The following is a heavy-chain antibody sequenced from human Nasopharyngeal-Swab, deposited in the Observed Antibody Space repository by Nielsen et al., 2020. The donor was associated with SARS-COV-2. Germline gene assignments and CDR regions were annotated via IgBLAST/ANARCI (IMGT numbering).Heavy chain of an antibody. CDR1: GGTFSSDA. CDR3: ASSDYVWGSYRYTGAYFDY. Sequence: SVKVSCKASGGTFSSDAISWVRQAPGQGLEWRGGIIPILGIANYAQKFQGRVTITADKSTSTAYMELSSLRSEDTAVYYCASSDYVWGSYRYTGAYFDYWGQGTLVTVSS. CDR2: IIPILGIA. V-gene: IGHV1-69*10. J-gene: IGHJ4*02. D-gene: IGHD3-16*02.